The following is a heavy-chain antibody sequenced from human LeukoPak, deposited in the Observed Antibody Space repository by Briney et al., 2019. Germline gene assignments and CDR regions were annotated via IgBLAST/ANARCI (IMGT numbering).Heavy chain of an antibody. V-gene: IGHV3-23*01. Sequence: GGSLRLSCAASGFTFSSYAMSWVRQAPGKGLEWVSGISGSGGSTYYADSVKGRFTISRDNSKNTLHLQMNSLRAEDTAVYYCAKDGSWYSSSPNWFDPWGQGTLVTVSP. J-gene: IGHJ5*02. CDR3: AKDGSWYSSSPNWFDP. CDR1: GFTFSSYA. CDR2: ISGSGGST. D-gene: IGHD6-19*01.